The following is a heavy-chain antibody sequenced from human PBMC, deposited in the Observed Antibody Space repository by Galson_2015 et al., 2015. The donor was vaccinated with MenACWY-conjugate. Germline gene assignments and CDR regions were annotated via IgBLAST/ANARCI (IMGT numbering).Heavy chain of an antibody. J-gene: IGHJ3*02. Sequence: SLRLSCAASGFTLSNYAMSWVRRAPGKGLEWVSLISGSGGNTYNGDSVRGRFTISRDNSRNTLFLQVNSLRAEDTAVYYCAKGRGYSYGYDAFDTWGQGTMVTVSS. V-gene: IGHV3-23*01. CDR3: AKGRGYSYGYDAFDT. CDR2: ISGSGGNT. D-gene: IGHD5-18*01. CDR1: GFTLSNYA.